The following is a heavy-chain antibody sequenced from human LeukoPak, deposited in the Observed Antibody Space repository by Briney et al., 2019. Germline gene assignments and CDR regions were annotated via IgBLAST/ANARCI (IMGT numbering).Heavy chain of an antibody. CDR2: IRSKAYGGTT. J-gene: IGHJ5*02. D-gene: IGHD3-22*01. CDR1: GFTFGDYA. CDR3: TSGRWLWNWFDP. Sequence: QPGGSLRLSCTASGFTFGDYAMSSVRPAPGKGLEWVGFIRSKAYGGTTEFAASVEGRFTISRDDSKNIAYLQMNSLKTEDTAVYYCTSGRWLWNWFDPWGQGTLVTVSS. V-gene: IGHV3-49*04.